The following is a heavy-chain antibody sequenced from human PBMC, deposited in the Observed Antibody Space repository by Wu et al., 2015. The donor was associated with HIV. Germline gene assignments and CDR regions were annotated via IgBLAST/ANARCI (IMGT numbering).Heavy chain of an antibody. CDR1: GYTFTNHY. V-gene: IGHV1-2*02. CDR3: ARGKPSRPIQLWLRDYYYYMDV. D-gene: IGHD5-18*01. CDR2: INPMSTGT. J-gene: IGHJ6*03. Sequence: QVQLVQSGTEVKKTGASVKVSCQASGYTFTNHYIHWVRQTHGQGLEWMGWINPMSTGTNHADNFQGRVTMTGDTSIRTAYMELNNLRSDDTGVYYCARGKPSRPIQLWLRDYYYYMDVWGKGTTVTVSS.